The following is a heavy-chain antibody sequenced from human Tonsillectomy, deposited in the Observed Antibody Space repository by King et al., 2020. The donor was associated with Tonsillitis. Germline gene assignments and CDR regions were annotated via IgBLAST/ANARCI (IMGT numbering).Heavy chain of an antibody. J-gene: IGHJ4*02. CDR1: GFSFSIYG. CDR3: AKDGGVVTATHFDY. V-gene: IGHV3-30*02. D-gene: IGHD2-21*02. CDR2: IRYDGGNK. Sequence: VQLVESGGGVVQPGGSLRLSCAASGFSFSIYGMHGVRQAPGKGLEWVAFIRYDGGNKYFADSVKGRFTISRDNSKNTLYLQMNSLRVEDTAVYYCAKDGGVVTATHFDYWGQGTLVTVSS.